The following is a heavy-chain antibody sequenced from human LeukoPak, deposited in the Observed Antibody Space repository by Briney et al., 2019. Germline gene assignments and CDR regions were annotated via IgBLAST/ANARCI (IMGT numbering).Heavy chain of an antibody. CDR2: ISYDGSNK. CDR1: GFTFSSYG. Sequence: GGSLRLSCAASGFTFSSYGMHWVRQAPGKGLEWVAVISYDGSNKYYADSVKGRFTISRDNSKNTLYLQMDSLRAEDTAVYYCAKDHGGIAIWGQGTMVTVSS. J-gene: IGHJ3*02. D-gene: IGHD6-13*01. V-gene: IGHV3-30*18. CDR3: AKDHGGIAI.